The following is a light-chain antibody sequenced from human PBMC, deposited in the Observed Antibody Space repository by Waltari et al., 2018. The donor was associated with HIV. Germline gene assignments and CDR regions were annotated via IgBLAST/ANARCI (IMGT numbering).Light chain of an antibody. J-gene: IGKJ4*01. CDR2: GAS. V-gene: IGKV3-20*01. CDR1: QSLSSNY. CDR3: QQYVSSPRA. Sequence: EIVLTQSPGTLSLSPGERATLSCRASQSLSSNYLAWYQHKPGQAPRLLIYGASSRATGIPDRFSGSGSGTDFTLTISRLEPEDFAVYYCQQYVSSPRAFGGGTKVEIK.